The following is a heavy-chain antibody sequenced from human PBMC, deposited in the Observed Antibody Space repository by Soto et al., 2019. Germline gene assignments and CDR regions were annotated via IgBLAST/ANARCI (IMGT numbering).Heavy chain of an antibody. CDR3: TRAGIDRTGTTHYYYGMDV. CDR1: GLTFADDA. CDR2: IRSKTYGGAI. V-gene: IGHV3-49*04. D-gene: IGHD1-1*01. Sequence: EVQLVESGGGLVQPGRSLRLSCTTSGLTFADDAMSWVRQAPGKGLEWVGFIRSKTYGGAIDYAASVKGRFSLSRDDSRSIAYLQMNGLKTEDTAVYYCTRAGIDRTGTTHYYYGMDVWGQGTTVTVSS. J-gene: IGHJ6*02.